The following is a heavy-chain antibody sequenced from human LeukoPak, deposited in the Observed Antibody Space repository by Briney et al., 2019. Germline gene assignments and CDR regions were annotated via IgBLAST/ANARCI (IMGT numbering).Heavy chain of an antibody. CDR2: INHSGST. D-gene: IGHD6-25*01. V-gene: IGHV4-34*01. CDR3: ARRRRYSSGWYFDY. CDR1: GGSFSGYY. Sequence: PSETLSLTCAVYGGSFSGYYWSWIRQPPGKGLEWIGEINHSGSTNYNPSLKSRVTISVDTSKNQFSLKLSSVTAADTAVYYCARRRRYSSGWYFDYWGQGTLVTVSS. J-gene: IGHJ4*02.